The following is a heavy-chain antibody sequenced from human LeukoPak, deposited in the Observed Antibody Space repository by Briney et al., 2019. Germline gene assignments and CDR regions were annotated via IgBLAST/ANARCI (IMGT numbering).Heavy chain of an antibody. V-gene: IGHV4-39*01. CDR2: IYYSGST. Sequence: PSETLSLTCTVSGGSIRSYYWSWIRQPPGKGLEWIGSIYYSGSTYYKPSLKSRVTISVDTSKNQFSLKLSSVTAADTAVYYCARLGFSSGWNFDFWGQGTLVTVSS. J-gene: IGHJ4*02. CDR1: GGSIRSYY. D-gene: IGHD6-19*01. CDR3: ARLGFSSGWNFDF.